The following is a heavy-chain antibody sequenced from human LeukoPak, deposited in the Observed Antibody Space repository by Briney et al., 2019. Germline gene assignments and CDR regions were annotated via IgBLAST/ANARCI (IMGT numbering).Heavy chain of an antibody. CDR1: GYTFTIYD. V-gene: IGHV1-8*03. CDR2: MNPYNGET. Sequence: ASVTVSCKASGYTFTIYDINWVRQATGQGREWMGWMNPYNGETGYAQKFQGRVTITRDTSTNTAYMELNSLTSEDTAVFYCARGQWGSYGSWYYDYWGQGTLVTVSS. J-gene: IGHJ4*02. CDR3: ARGQWGSYGSWYYDY. D-gene: IGHD3-16*02.